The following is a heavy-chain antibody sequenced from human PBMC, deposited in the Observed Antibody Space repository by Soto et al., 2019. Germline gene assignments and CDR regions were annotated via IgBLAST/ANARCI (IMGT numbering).Heavy chain of an antibody. Sequence: QVQLVQSGAEVKKPGASVKVSCKASGYTFTSYGISWVRQAPGQGLEWMGWIRAYNGNTNYAQKLQRRLTMTTDTSTSTAYMELRSLRSDDTAVYYCARLWGYGDYGEMGYWGQGTLVTVSS. D-gene: IGHD4-17*01. CDR2: IRAYNGNT. J-gene: IGHJ4*02. V-gene: IGHV1-18*01. CDR1: GYTFTSYG. CDR3: ARLWGYGDYGEMGY.